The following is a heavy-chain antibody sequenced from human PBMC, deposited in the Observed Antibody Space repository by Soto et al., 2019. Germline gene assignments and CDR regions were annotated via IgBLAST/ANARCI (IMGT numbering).Heavy chain of an antibody. CDR3: ARLLYYNGSGSYQYFDF. V-gene: IGHV4-34*01. J-gene: IGHJ4*02. CDR1: GGSFSGYY. Sequence: KTSETLSLTCAVYGGSFSGYYWSWIRQPPGKGLEWIGEINHSGSTNYNPSLKSRVTISVDTSKNQFSLKLSSVTAADTAMYYCARLLYYNGSGSYQYFDFWGQGTLVTVSS. D-gene: IGHD3-10*01. CDR2: INHSGST.